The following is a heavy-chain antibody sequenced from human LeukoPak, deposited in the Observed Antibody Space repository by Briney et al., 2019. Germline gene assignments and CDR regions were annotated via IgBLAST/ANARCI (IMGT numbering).Heavy chain of an antibody. D-gene: IGHD3-10*01. V-gene: IGHV3-30*18. CDR2: ISYDGSNK. J-gene: IGHJ4*02. CDR3: AKDYFLIDY. Sequence: GRSLRLSCAASGFTFSSYGMHWVRQAPGKGLEWVAVISYDGSNKYYADSVKGRFTISRDNSKNTLYLQMNSLRAEDTAVYYCAKDYFLIDYWGQGTLVTVSS. CDR1: GFTFSSYG.